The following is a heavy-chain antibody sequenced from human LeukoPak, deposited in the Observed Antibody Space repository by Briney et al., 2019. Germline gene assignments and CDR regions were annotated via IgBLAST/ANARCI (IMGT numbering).Heavy chain of an antibody. CDR2: ISGSGGTST. V-gene: IGHV3-23*01. CDR1: GFTFSSYA. J-gene: IGHJ4*02. D-gene: IGHD2-15*01. CDR3: ARRPTGGQPVAYYLDY. Sequence: PGGSLRLSCAASGFTFSSYAMTWVRQAPGTGLDWVSAISGSGGTSTNYAVSVEGRFTISRDNSMNTLYLQMNSLRAEDTAVYYCARRPTGGQPVAYYLDYWGQGTLVSVSS.